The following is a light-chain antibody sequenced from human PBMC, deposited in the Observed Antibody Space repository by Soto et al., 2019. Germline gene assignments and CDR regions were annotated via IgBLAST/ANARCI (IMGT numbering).Light chain of an antibody. V-gene: IGLV2-14*01. CDR1: SSDVGGYNY. CDR3: SSYTSSSTPAYV. J-gene: IGLJ1*01. CDR2: EVS. Sequence: QSVLTQPASVSGSPGQSITISCTGTSSDVGGYNYVSWYQQHPGKAPKLMIYEVSNRPSGVSNRFSVSKSGNTASLTISGLQAEDEADYYCSSYTSSSTPAYVFGTGTKVTV.